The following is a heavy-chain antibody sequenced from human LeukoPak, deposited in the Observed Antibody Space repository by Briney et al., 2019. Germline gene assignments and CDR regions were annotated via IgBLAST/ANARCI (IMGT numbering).Heavy chain of an antibody. CDR2: ITSSGSTI. V-gene: IGHV3-11*04. D-gene: IGHD3-10*01. J-gene: IGHJ4*02. Sequence: PGGSLRLSCAASGFTFSYYYMTWIRQAPGKGLEWVSYITSSGSTIPYADSVKGRFTISRDNSKNSLYLQMNSLRAEDTAVYYCARARVYYGSGSYFDYWGQGTLVTVSS. CDR3: ARARVYYGSGSYFDY. CDR1: GFTFSYYY.